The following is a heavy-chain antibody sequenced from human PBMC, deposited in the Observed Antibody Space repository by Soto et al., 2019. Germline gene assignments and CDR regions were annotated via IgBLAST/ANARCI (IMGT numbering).Heavy chain of an antibody. J-gene: IGHJ5*02. V-gene: IGHV1-46*01. Sequence: QVQLVQSGAEVKKPGASVEVSCKASGYTFSRYYLHWLRQAPGQGLEWMGIINPSRGTTTYAQNFRDRITMTRDTSTSTVYIDLSSLTSEDTAVYYCARDLKLIADRPYMLGSDWFEAWGQGTLVAVSS. D-gene: IGHD6-6*01. CDR2: INPSRGTT. CDR1: GYTFSRYY. CDR3: ARDLKLIADRPYMLGSDWFEA.